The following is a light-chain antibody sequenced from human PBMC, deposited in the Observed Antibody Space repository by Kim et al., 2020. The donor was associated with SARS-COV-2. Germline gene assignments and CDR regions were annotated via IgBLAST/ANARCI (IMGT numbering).Light chain of an antibody. CDR3: SAWDSSLSAWV. V-gene: IGLV10-54*01. J-gene: IGLJ3*02. CDR2: RNN. Sequence: QPATPPCHGNSHNLRNQGAVWLQQLPGHPPKGLSYRNNTRPSGISERLSASRSGNTASLTITGLQPEDEADYYCSAWDSSLSAWVFGGGTQLTVL. CDR1: SHNLRNQG.